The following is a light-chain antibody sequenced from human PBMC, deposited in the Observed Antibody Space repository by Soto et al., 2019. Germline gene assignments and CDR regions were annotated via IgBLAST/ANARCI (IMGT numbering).Light chain of an antibody. J-gene: IGKJ3*01. V-gene: IGKV3-11*01. CDR1: QSVGTY. Sequence: EIVLTQSPATLSLSPGERATLSCRASQSVGTYLAWYQQKPGQAPRLLIYDASNRATGIPARFSGSGSGTDFTLTISSLEPEDFAVYFCQPRTNWPPEVTFGPGTKVDIK. CDR3: QPRTNWPPEVT. CDR2: DAS.